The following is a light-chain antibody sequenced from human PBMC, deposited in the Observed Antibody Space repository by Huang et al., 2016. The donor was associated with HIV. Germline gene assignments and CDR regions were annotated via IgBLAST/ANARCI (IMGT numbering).Light chain of an antibody. J-gene: IGKJ3*01. V-gene: IGKV1-39*01. CDR3: QQSYSMPLT. CDR2: DAS. Sequence: DIQMTQSPVSLSASVGDRVTITCRASESISEFLNWYQQKPGKAPNLLISDASSLYRGVPSRFSGSGSGTDFTLTISSLHPDDFATYYCQQSYSMPLTFGPGTKVDIK. CDR1: ESISEF.